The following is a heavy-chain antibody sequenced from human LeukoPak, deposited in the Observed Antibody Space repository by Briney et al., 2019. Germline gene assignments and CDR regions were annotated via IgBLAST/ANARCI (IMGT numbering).Heavy chain of an antibody. CDR2: ISASGGSS. CDR3: AKDLPLGYWPRTPLVLNYFDP. Sequence: GGSLRLSCAASGFTFSSYAMSWVRQAPGKGLEWVSLISASGGSSYYADSMQGRFTVSRDNSKNTLYLQIDSLRAEDTAVYYCAKDLPLGYWPRTPLVLNYFDPWGQGTLVTVSS. D-gene: IGHD2-15*01. V-gene: IGHV3-23*01. J-gene: IGHJ5*02. CDR1: GFTFSSYA.